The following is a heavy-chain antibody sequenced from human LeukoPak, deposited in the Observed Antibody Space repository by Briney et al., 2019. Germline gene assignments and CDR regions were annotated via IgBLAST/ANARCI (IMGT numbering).Heavy chain of an antibody. Sequence: GGSLRLSCAASGFTFTDHYMSWICQAPGKGLEWISYISDNGGTIHYADSVKGRFTISRDNAKNSLYLQTNSLRAEDTAVYFCARGAGPLFDPWGQGTLVTVSS. CDR3: ARGAGPLFDP. V-gene: IGHV3-11*01. CDR2: ISDNGGTI. CDR1: GFTFTDHY. J-gene: IGHJ5*02.